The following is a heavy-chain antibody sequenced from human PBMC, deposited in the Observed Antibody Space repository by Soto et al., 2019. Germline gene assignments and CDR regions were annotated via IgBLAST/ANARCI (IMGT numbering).Heavy chain of an antibody. V-gene: IGHV1-3*04. CDR2: INTGIGNT. J-gene: IGHJ4*02. D-gene: IGHD6-13*01. CDR1: GYTFTSYA. Sequence: QVQLVQSGAEVKKPGASVKVSCKASGYTFTSYAMHWVRQAPGQRLEWMGWINTGIGNTKYSQKFQGRVTITRDTPASTAFMELSSLRSEDTAVYYCARQLDSWGQGTLVTVSS. CDR3: ARQLDS.